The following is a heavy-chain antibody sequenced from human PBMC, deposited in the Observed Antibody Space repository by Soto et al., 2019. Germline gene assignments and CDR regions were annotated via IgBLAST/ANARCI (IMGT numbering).Heavy chain of an antibody. CDR1: GFTFSSHW. CDR3: ARDHNWSYDY. Sequence: PXGSLRLSCAAAGFTFSSHWMHWVRQVPGKGLAWVSHIGPDGSGTRYADSVQGRFTISRDNARNTLYLQMDSLRDGDTAVYYCARDHNWSYDYWGPGNLVTVSS. CDR2: IGPDGSGT. D-gene: IGHD1-1*01. V-gene: IGHV3-74*01. J-gene: IGHJ4*02.